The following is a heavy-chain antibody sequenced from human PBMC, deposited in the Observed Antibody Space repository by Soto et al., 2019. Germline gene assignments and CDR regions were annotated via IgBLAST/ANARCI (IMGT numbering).Heavy chain of an antibody. D-gene: IGHD1-26*01. CDR3: ARENPLNSGAFDI. CDR2: IYSGGTT. V-gene: IGHV3-66*01. J-gene: IGHJ3*02. Sequence: EVQLVESGGGLVQPGGSLRLSFAASGLPVSSTYFSWVRQAPGKGLGWVSVIYSGGTTYSADSVKGRFTISRDNSTNTLYLQMNSLRAEDTAVYYCARENPLNSGAFDIWGQGTMVTVSS. CDR1: GLPVSSTY.